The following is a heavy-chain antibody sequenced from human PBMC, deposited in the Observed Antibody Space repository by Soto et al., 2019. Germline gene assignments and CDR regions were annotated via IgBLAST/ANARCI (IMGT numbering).Heavy chain of an antibody. Sequence: PGGSLRLSCSASGFTFSSYAMHWVRQAPGKGLEYVSAISSNGGSTYYADSVKGGFTISRDNSKNTLYLQMSSLRAEDTAVYYCVKDPGRPIAVAGPFDYWGQGTLVTVSS. D-gene: IGHD6-19*01. CDR1: GFTFSSYA. V-gene: IGHV3-64D*06. J-gene: IGHJ4*02. CDR3: VKDPGRPIAVAGPFDY. CDR2: ISSNGGST.